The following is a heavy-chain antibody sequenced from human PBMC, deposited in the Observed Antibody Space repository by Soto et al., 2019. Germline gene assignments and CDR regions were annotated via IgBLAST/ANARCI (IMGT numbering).Heavy chain of an antibody. Sequence: SVKVSCKAFGGTFSSYAISWVRQAPGQGLEWMGGIIPFFGTTNYAPKFQGRVAITADERARTAYMDLSSLKSEDTAVYYCATNNRASYHFDYWGQGTLVTVSS. CDR1: GGTFSSYA. J-gene: IGHJ4*02. CDR3: ATNNRASYHFDY. CDR2: IIPFFGTT. V-gene: IGHV1-69*13. D-gene: IGHD3-16*02.